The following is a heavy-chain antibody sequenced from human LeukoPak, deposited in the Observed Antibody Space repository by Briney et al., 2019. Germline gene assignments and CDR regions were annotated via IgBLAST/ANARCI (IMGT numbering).Heavy chain of an antibody. CDR3: AKGRETGTVFRSLDS. V-gene: IGHV3-74*01. Sequence: GGSLRLSCAASGNYWMHWVRQAPGQGLVWVSHINSDGSWTSYADSVKGRFTISKDNAKNSLYLQMNNLRAEDAAVYYCAKGRETGTVFRSLDSWGQGTLVTVSS. CDR1: GNYW. J-gene: IGHJ4*02. CDR2: INSDGSWT. D-gene: IGHD1-26*01.